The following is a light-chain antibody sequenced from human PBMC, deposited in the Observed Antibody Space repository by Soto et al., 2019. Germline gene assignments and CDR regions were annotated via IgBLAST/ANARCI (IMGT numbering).Light chain of an antibody. CDR3: QQRKSWPRT. V-gene: IGKV3-15*01. CDR2: GAS. J-gene: IGKJ1*01. Sequence: EKVMTQSPATLSVSPGDRATLSCRASQSVTSNLAWYQQKPGQAPRLLIYGASTRAIGIPARFSGSGSGTEFTLTISSLQSEDFAVYYCQQRKSWPRTFGQGTKVDIK. CDR1: QSVTSN.